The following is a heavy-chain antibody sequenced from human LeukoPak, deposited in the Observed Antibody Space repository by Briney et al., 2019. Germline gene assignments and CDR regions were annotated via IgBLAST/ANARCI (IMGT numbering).Heavy chain of an antibody. J-gene: IGHJ4*02. D-gene: IGHD3-9*01. Sequence: GASVKVSCKVSGYTLTELSMHWVRQAPGKGLDWMGGFDPEDGETIYAQKFQGRVTMTEDTSTDTAYMELSSLRSEDTAVYFFEQTTAYDILTGLWGQGTLVTVSS. CDR3: EQTTAYDILTGL. CDR2: FDPEDGET. V-gene: IGHV1-24*01. CDR1: GYTLTELS.